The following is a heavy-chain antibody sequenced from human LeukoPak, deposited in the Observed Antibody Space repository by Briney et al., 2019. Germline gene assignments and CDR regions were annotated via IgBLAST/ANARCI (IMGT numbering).Heavy chain of an antibody. CDR3: ARLVTINTVTTARYWYFDL. V-gene: IGHV4-39*01. J-gene: IGHJ2*01. D-gene: IGHD4-17*01. Sequence: PSETLSLTCTVSSGSISSSSYYWGWIRQPPGKGLEWIGSSYYSGSTYNPSLKSRVTISVDTSKNQFSLKLSSVTAADTAVYFCARLVTINTVTTARYWYFDLWGRGTLVTVSS. CDR1: SGSISSSSYY. CDR2: SYYSGST.